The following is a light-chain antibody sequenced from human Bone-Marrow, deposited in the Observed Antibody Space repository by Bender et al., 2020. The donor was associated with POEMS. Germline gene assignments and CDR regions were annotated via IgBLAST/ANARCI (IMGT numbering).Light chain of an antibody. CDR1: GSNIGSRD. Sequence: QSVLTQPPSASGTPGQRVTISCSGSGSNIGSRDVYWYQQVPGTAPKLLIYGYNNRPSGVPDRFSGSKSGTSASLAITGLQAEDEGDYYCQSYDNSLGGWVFGGGTKLTVL. CDR3: QSYDNSLGGWV. CDR2: GYN. V-gene: IGLV1-40*01. J-gene: IGLJ3*02.